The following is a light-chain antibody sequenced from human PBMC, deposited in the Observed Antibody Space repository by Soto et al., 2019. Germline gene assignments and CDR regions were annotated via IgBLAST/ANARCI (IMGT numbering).Light chain of an antibody. V-gene: IGKV1-39*01. CDR2: ASS. J-gene: IGKJ1*01. CDR3: QQSYSNPRT. CDR1: ENIARY. Sequence: DIQMTQSPSSLSASVGDRVTITCRASENIARYLNWYQQRPGKAPELLISASSSLQSGVPSRFSGGGSGTDFTLTISSLQPVDFATYYCQQSYSNPRTFGQGTKVEIK.